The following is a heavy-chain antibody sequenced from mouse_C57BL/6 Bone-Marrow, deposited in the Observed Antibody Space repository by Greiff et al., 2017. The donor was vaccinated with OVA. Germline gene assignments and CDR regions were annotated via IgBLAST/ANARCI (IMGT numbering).Heavy chain of an antibody. CDR2: IRSKSNNYAT. CDR1: GFSFNTYA. J-gene: IGHJ3*01. V-gene: IGHV10-1*01. Sequence: EVQVVESGGGLVQPIGSLQLSCAASGFSFNTYAMNWVRQAPGKGLEWVARIRSKSNNYATYYADSVKDRFTISRDDSESMLYLQMNNLKTEYTAMYNCVRHDISGYLTFAYWGQGTLVTVSA. D-gene: IGHD3-2*02. CDR3: VRHDISGYLTFAY.